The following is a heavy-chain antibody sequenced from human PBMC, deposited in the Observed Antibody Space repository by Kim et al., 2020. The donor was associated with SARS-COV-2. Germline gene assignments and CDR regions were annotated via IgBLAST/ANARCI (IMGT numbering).Heavy chain of an antibody. V-gene: IGHV3-23*01. CDR3: AKGLPGYSSGWYDY. Sequence: DSVKGRFTIARDNSKNTPYLQMNSLRAEDTAVYYCAKGLPGYSSGWYDYWGQGTLVTVSS. D-gene: IGHD6-19*01. J-gene: IGHJ4*02.